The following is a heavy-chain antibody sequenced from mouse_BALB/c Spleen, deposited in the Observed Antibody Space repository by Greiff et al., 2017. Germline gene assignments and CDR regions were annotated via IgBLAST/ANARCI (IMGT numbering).Heavy chain of an antibody. CDR2: IWSGGST. V-gene: IGHV2-2*02. J-gene: IGHJ1*01. CDR3: ARNRYDGYSHWYFDV. CDR1: GFSLTSYG. D-gene: IGHD2-3*01. Sequence: VKLVESGPGLVQPSQSLSITCTVSGFSLTSYGVHWVRQSPGKGLEWLGVIWSGGSTDYNAAFISRLSISKDNSKSQVFFKMNSLQANDTAIYYCARNRYDGYSHWYFDVWGAGTTVTVSS.